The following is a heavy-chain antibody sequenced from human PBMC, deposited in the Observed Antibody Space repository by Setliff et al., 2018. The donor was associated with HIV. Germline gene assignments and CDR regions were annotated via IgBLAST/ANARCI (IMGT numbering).Heavy chain of an antibody. J-gene: IGHJ4*02. CDR2: ISSGGGGT. CDR3: TGVPGGGWDGYYSKH. V-gene: IGHV3-23*01. CDR1: GFTFSDFG. D-gene: IGHD6-19*01. Sequence: PGESLKISCAASGFTFSDFGLNWVRQAPGKGLQWVSSISSGGGGTFYADSVKGRFTISRDDSKNRLYLEMTSLRGEDTAVYYCTGVPGGGWDGYYSKHWGQGTLVTVSS.